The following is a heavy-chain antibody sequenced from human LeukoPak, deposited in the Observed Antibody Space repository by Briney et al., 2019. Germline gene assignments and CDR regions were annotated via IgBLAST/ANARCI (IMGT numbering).Heavy chain of an antibody. J-gene: IGHJ4*02. D-gene: IGHD6-19*01. Sequence: GESLKISCKGSGYSFTSYWIGWVRQMPGKGLEWMGIIYPGDSDTRYSPSFQGQVTISADKSISTAYLQWSSLKASDTAMYYCTRSIASSAWTPGVWGQGTLVTVSS. CDR1: GYSFTSYW. CDR2: IYPGDSDT. CDR3: TRSIASSAWTPGV. V-gene: IGHV5-51*01.